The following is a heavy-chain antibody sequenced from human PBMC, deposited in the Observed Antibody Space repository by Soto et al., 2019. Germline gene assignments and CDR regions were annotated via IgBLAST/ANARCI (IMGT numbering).Heavy chain of an antibody. CDR3: ARGLTGGVFYDHTWGGYLPKTYGLDV. CDR2: IKQDGSEQ. CDR1: GFTFNSYW. V-gene: IGHV3-7*01. J-gene: IGHJ6*02. D-gene: IGHD3-16*02. Sequence: EVQLVESGGGLVQPGGSVRLACAASGFTFNSYWMNWVRQAPGKGLEWVANIKQDGSEQYFVDSVRGRFSVSRDNANNLVYLELSRLRVEDTAVYYGARGLTGGVFYDHTWGGYLPKTYGLDVWGQGTAVTVSS.